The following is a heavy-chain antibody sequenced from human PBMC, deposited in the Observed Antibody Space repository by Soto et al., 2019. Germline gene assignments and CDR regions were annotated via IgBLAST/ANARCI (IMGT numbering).Heavy chain of an antibody. CDR2: IYWDDDK. CDR3: AHRLPSYSDFWSGSGGPFDY. D-gene: IGHD3-3*01. V-gene: IGHV2-5*02. Sequence: SGPTLVNPTQTLTLTCTFSGFSLSTSGVGVGWIRQPPGKALEWLALIYWDDDKRYSPSLKSRLTITKDTSKNQVVLTMTNMDPVDTATYYCAHRLPSYSDFWSGSGGPFDYWGQGTLVTVSS. J-gene: IGHJ4*02. CDR1: GFSLSTSGVG.